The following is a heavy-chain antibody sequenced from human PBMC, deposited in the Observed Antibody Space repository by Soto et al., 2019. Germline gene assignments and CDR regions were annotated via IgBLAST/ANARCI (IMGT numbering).Heavy chain of an antibody. CDR3: ARVNSGSYYLDY. CDR2: IYSGGST. Sequence: PGGSLRLSCAASGFTVSSNYMSWVRQAPGKGLEWVSVIYSGGSTYYADSVKGRFTISRDNSKNTLYLQMNSLRAEDTAVYYCARVNSGSYYLDYWGQGTLVTVSS. V-gene: IGHV3-53*01. CDR1: GFTVSSNY. D-gene: IGHD1-26*01. J-gene: IGHJ4*02.